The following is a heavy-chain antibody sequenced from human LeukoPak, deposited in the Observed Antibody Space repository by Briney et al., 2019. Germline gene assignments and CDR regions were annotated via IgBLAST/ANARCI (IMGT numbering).Heavy chain of an antibody. V-gene: IGHV3-23*01. CDR2: ISGSGGST. Sequence: GGSLRFSCAASGFTFSSYAMSWVRQAPGKGLEWVSAISGSGGSTYYADSVKGRFTISRDNSKNTLYLQMNSLKDEDTAVYYCATDEYGGPVHWGQGTLVTVSS. J-gene: IGHJ4*02. CDR3: ATDEYGGPVH. CDR1: GFTFSSYA. D-gene: IGHD5-12*01.